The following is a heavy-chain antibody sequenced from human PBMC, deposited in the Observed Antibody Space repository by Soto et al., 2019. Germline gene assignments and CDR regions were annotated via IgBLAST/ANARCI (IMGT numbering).Heavy chain of an antibody. V-gene: IGHV3-66*01. CDR2: IYSGGST. D-gene: IGHD3-9*01. Sequence: LRLSCAASGITVSSNYMSWVRQAPGKGLEWVSVIYSGGSTYYADSVKGRFTISRDNSKNTLYLQMNSLRAEDTAVYYCAREDYDIVTGYSGPASDWGQGTLVTFSS. CDR1: GITVSSNY. CDR3: AREDYDIVTGYSGPASD. J-gene: IGHJ4*02.